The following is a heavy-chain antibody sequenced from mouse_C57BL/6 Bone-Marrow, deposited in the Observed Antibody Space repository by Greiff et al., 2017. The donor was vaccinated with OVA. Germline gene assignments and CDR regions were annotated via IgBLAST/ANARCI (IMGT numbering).Heavy chain of an antibody. CDR1: GFTFSSYG. V-gene: IGHV5-6*02. CDR2: ISSGGSYT. J-gene: IGHJ1*03. CDR3: ARRVITTLVAPWYFDV. Sequence: DVMLVESGGDLVKPGGSLKLSCAASGFTFSSYGMSWVRQTPDKRLEWVATISSGGSYTYYPDSVKGRLTIASDNAKNTRYLQMSSLKSEDTAMYYCARRVITTLVAPWYFDVWGTGTTVTVSS. D-gene: IGHD1-1*01.